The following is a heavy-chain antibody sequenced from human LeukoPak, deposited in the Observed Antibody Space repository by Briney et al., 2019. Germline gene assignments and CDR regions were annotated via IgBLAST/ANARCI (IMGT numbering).Heavy chain of an antibody. CDR3: ARRGPNWGFFDY. D-gene: IGHD3-16*01. CDR1: GFTFSSYV. Sequence: GGSLRLSCAASGFTFSSYVMNWVRHAPEKGLEWVSSITGSDTNIFYADSVRGRFTISRDNSKNIVFLQMDSLRAEDTAIYYCARRGPNWGFFDYWGQGSLVTVSS. V-gene: IGHV3-23*01. J-gene: IGHJ4*02. CDR2: ITGSDTNI.